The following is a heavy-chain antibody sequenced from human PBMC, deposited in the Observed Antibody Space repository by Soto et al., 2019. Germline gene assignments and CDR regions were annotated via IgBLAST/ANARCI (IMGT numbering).Heavy chain of an antibody. CDR2: ISSTGGST. Sequence: EVQLLESGGGLVKPGGSLRLSCAAPGFTFSSCAMSWVRQAPGKGLEWVSSISSTGGSTYYADSVKGRFTTSRDNSKNTLYLQMNSLRAEDTAVYYCAKAVVVAATDPDWGQGTLVTVSS. V-gene: IGHV3-23*01. J-gene: IGHJ4*02. CDR3: AKAVVVAATDPD. D-gene: IGHD2-15*01. CDR1: GFTFSSCA.